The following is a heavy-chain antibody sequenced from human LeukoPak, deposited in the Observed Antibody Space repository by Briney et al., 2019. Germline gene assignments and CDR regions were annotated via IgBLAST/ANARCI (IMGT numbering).Heavy chain of an antibody. J-gene: IGHJ5*02. CDR3: ARGIGGYSYGPADWFDP. CDR2: INHSGST. CDR1: GGSFSGYY. D-gene: IGHD5-18*01. V-gene: IGHV4-34*01. Sequence: SETLSPTCAAYGGSFSGYYWSWIRQPPGKGLEWIGEINHSGSTNYNPSLKSRVTISVDTSKNQFSLKLSSVTAADTAVYYCARGIGGYSYGPADWFDPWGQGTLVTVSS.